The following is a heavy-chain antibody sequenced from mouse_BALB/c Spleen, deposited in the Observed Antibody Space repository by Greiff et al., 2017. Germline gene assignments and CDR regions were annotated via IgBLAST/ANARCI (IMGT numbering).Heavy chain of an antibody. Sequence: EVQLVESGGGLVQPGGSRKLSCAASGFTFSSFGMHWVRQAPEKGLEWVAYISSGSSTIYYADTVKGRFTISRDNPKNTLFLQMTSLRSEDTAMYYCARQSLRSWFAYWGQGTLVTVSA. V-gene: IGHV5-17*02. D-gene: IGHD1-1*01. J-gene: IGHJ3*01. CDR2: ISSGSSTI. CDR3: ARQSLRSWFAY. CDR1: GFTFSSFG.